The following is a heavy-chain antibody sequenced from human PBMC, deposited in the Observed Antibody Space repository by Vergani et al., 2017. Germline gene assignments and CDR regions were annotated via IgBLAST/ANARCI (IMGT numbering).Heavy chain of an antibody. V-gene: IGHV4-34*01. CDR2: INHSGST. D-gene: IGHD5-24*01. CDR1: GGSFSGYY. Sequence: QVQLQQWGAGLLKPSETLSLTCAVYGGSFSGYYWSWIRQPPGKGLEWIGEINHSGSTNYNPSLKSRVTISVDTSKNQFSLKLSSVTAADTAVYYCAQFSSYDAFDIWGQGTMVTVSS. CDR3: AQFSSYDAFDI. J-gene: IGHJ3*02.